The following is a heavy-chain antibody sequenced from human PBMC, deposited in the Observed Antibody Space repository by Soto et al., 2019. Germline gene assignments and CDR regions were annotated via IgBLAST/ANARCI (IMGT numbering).Heavy chain of an antibody. CDR1: GGTFSSYA. CDR3: ARGTNPGWGDFWSGYPTRTRYYYYGMDV. CDR2: IIPIFGTA. Sequence: SVKVSCKASGGTFSSYAISWVRQAPGQGLEWMGGIIPIFGTANYAQKFQGRVTITADESTSTAYMELSSLRSEDTAVYYCARGTNPGWGDFWSGYPTRTRYYYYGMDVWGQGTTVTVSS. J-gene: IGHJ6*02. V-gene: IGHV1-69*13. D-gene: IGHD3-3*01.